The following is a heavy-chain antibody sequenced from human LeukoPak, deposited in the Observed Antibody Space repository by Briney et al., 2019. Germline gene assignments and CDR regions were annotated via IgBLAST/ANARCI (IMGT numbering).Heavy chain of an antibody. CDR2: INPNSGGT. Sequence: GASVTVSCKASVYTFTDYYMHWVRQAPGQGREWMGWINPNSGGTNYAQKFQGRVTMTRDTSISTAYMELSRLRSDDTAVYYCAREGMPSGYGPYYYDSSGYYRYYFDYWGQGTLVTVSS. V-gene: IGHV1-2*02. CDR1: VYTFTDYY. J-gene: IGHJ4*02. D-gene: IGHD3-22*01. CDR3: AREGMPSGYGPYYYDSSGYYRYYFDY.